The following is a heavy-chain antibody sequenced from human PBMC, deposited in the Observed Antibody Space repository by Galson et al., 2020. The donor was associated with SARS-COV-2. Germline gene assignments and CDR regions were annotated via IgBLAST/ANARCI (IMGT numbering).Heavy chain of an antibody. V-gene: IGHV3-33*06. CDR2: IWYDGSNK. J-gene: IGHJ4*02. CDR1: GFTFSSYG. CDR3: AKGAYSYGYFSPTFDY. Sequence: GGSLRLSCAASGFTFSSYGMHWVRQAPGKGLEWVAVIWYDGSNKYYADSVKGRFTISRDNSKNTLYLQMNSLRAEDTAVYYCAKGAYSYGYFSPTFDYWGQGTLVTVSS. D-gene: IGHD5-18*01.